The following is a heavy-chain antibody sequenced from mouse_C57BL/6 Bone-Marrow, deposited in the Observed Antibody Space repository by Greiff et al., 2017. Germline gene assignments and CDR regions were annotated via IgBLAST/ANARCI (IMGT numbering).Heavy chain of an antibody. CDR3: TREGLTGKGYYFCY. Sequence: EVQLQQSGTVLARPGASVKMSCKTSGYTFTSYWMHWVKQRPGQGLEWIGAIYPGNSDTSYNQKFKGKAKLTADTSASTAYMELSSLTNEDSAVYYCTREGLTGKGYYFCYRGQGTTLTVAS. J-gene: IGHJ2*01. CDR2: IYPGNSDT. V-gene: IGHV1-5*01. D-gene: IGHD4-1*01. CDR1: GYTFTSYW.